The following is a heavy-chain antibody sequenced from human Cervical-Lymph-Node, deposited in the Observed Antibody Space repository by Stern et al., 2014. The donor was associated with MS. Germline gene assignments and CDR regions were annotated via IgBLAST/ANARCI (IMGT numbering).Heavy chain of an antibody. J-gene: IGHJ4*02. V-gene: IGHV1-46*01. CDR2: INPNGGRP. CDR3: ASPLPYAN. Sequence: VQLVQSGAEVKKPGASVKLSCTASGDILSNFSIHWVRQAPGQGLVWMGMINPNGGRPTYAPKFQGRVTMTRDTSTTTVYMELSSLRSEDTGFYYCASPLPYANWGQGTLVTVSS. D-gene: IGHD4-17*01. CDR1: GDILSNFS.